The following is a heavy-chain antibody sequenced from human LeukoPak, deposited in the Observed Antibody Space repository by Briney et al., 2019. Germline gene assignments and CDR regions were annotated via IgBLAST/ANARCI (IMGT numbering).Heavy chain of an antibody. V-gene: IGHV3-53*01. J-gene: IGHJ4*02. CDR1: VLTVSNNY. CDR3: ARDRHCSGGSCSGL. Sequence: GGSLRLSCAASVLTVSNNYMKWVRQAPGKGLEWVSLIYSGGSTYYADSVQGRFTISRDNPKNTVYLQKNNLRAEDTAVYYCARDRHCSGGSCSGLWGQGTLVTVSS. CDR2: IYSGGST. D-gene: IGHD2-15*01.